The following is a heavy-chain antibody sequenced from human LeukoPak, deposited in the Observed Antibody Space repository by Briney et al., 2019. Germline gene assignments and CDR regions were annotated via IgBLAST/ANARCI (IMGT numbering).Heavy chain of an antibody. D-gene: IGHD3-22*01. Sequence: ASVKVSCKASGYTFSTSTISWVRQAAGQGLEWMGWINPKNGKTSYAQKFQDRVSVTGDPSTSTAYMELRSLRSDDTAVYYCARGRNYYDSSGYYYEGDAFDIWGQGTMVTVSS. V-gene: IGHV1-8*01. CDR2: INPKNGKT. CDR1: GYTFSTST. J-gene: IGHJ3*02. CDR3: ARGRNYYDSSGYYYEGDAFDI.